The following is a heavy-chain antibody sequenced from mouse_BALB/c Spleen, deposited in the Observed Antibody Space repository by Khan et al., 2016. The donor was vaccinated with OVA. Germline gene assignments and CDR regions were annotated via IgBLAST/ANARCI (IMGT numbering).Heavy chain of an antibody. D-gene: IGHD2-3*01. Sequence: QMQLEESGPGLVAPSQSLSITCTVSGFSLTSYGIHWVRQPPGKGLEWRVVIWSDGRTNYNSVLKSRLSISKDNSKSQVFLKMKSLQTDDTAIYYCARWFDGYSSLYAMDYWGQGTSVTVSS. V-gene: IGHV2-6*02. CDR3: ARWFDGYSSLYAMDY. CDR2: IWSDGRT. CDR1: GFSLTSYG. J-gene: IGHJ4*01.